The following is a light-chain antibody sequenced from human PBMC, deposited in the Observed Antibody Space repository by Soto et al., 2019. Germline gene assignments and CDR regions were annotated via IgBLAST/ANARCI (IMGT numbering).Light chain of an antibody. CDR3: QQYNNRPPWT. CDR1: QTIDTK. V-gene: IGKV3-15*01. J-gene: IGKJ1*01. CDR2: GAS. Sequence: DILMTQSPGTLSVSLGERATLSFRASQTIDTKLSCYPQIPGQAPRLLIFGASTRATGIPARFSGRGSGTEFSLTITSLQSEDFALYYCQQYNNRPPWTFGQGTKVDIK.